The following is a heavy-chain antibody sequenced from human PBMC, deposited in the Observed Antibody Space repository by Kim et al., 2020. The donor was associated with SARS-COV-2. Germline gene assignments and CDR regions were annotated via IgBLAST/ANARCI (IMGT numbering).Heavy chain of an antibody. D-gene: IGHD5-12*01. V-gene: IGHV3-21*01. CDR3: ARGPYSGYEYFFDY. J-gene: IGHJ4*02. Sequence: YADSVKGRFTISRDNAKNSLYPQMNSLRAEDTALYYCARGPYSGYEYFFDYWGQGALVTVTS.